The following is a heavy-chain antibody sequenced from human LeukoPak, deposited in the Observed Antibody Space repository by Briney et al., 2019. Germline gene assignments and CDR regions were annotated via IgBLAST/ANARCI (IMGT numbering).Heavy chain of an antibody. CDR1: GFIFSDYY. CDR2: ISRSCSTM. D-gene: IGHD5-12*01. J-gene: IGHJ4*02. CDR3: ARDRGSGYEEHFDY. Sequence: GGSLRLSCAASGFIFSDYYMSWIRKAPGKGLEWVWYISRSCSTMYYTDSVEGRFTISRDNAKDSLYLQIKSLSSEDTAVYYCARDRGSGYEEHFDYWGQGTLVTVSS. V-gene: IGHV3-11*01.